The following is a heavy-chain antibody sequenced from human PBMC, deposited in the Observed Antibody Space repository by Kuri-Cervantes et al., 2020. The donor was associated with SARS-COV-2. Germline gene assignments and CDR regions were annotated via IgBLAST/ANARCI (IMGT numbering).Heavy chain of an antibody. J-gene: IGHJ4*02. CDR1: GFTFSSYG. CDR2: ISYDGSNK. Sequence: GESLKISCAASGFTFSSYGMHWVRQAPGKGLEWVAVISYDGSNKYYADSVKGRFTISRDNSKNTLYLQMNSLRAEDTAVYYCAKIMTTVTTNDYWGQGTLVTVSS. CDR3: AKIMTTVTTNDY. D-gene: IGHD4-11*01. V-gene: IGHV3-30*18.